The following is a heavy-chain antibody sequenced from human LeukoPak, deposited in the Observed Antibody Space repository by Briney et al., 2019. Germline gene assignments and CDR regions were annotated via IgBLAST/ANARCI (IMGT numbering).Heavy chain of an antibody. J-gene: IGHJ4*02. D-gene: IGHD2-15*01. Sequence: KPGGSLRLSCAASGFTFSDYYMGWIRQAPGRGLEWVSYISSSGSTIYYADSVKGRCTISRDNAKNSLYLQMNSLRAEDTAVYYCASYCSGGSCYSDFDYWGQGTLVTVSS. V-gene: IGHV3-11*01. CDR1: GFTFSDYY. CDR3: ASYCSGGSCYSDFDY. CDR2: ISSSGSTI.